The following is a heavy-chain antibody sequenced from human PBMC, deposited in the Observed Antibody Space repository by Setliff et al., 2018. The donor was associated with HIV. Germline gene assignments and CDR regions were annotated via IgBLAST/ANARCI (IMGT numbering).Heavy chain of an antibody. Sequence: KPSETLSLTCTVSGVSISSGSYYWSWIRQSAGKGLEWIGRIYTSGSTNDNPSLKSRITISVDTSNNQFSLRLSSVTAADTAVYYCARDKGYYYMDVWGKGITVTVSS. CDR3: ARDKGYYYMDV. CDR2: IYTSGST. CDR1: GVSISSGSYY. J-gene: IGHJ6*03. V-gene: IGHV4-61*02.